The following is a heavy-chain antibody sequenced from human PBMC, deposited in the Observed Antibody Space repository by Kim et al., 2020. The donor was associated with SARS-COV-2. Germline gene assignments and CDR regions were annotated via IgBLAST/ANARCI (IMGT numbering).Heavy chain of an antibody. Sequence: GGSLRLSCAASGFTFGGYSMNWVRQAPGKGLEWVSSISSSSSYIYYADSVKGRFTISRDNAKNSLYLQMNSLRAEDTAVYYCARDGLARYYYDSSGYYSPDVDYWGQGTLVTVSS. CDR2: ISSSSSYI. J-gene: IGHJ4*02. CDR1: GFTFGGYS. V-gene: IGHV3-21*01. CDR3: ARDGLARYYYDSSGYYSPDVDY. D-gene: IGHD3-22*01.